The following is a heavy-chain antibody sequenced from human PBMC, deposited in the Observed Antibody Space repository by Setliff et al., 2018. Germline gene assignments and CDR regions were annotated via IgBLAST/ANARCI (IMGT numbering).Heavy chain of an antibody. Sequence: SETLSLTCAVSGDSMSGASIWAWIRLPPGRGLEFMGYVFPNGAAKYDPSLKSRLAISVDTSKNQFSLKLPSVTAADTAVYYCAKGGTYRYFDYWVPETLLVTVSS. CDR2: VFPNGAA. J-gene: IGHJ4*03. V-gene: IGHV4-59*01. CDR1: GDSMSGAS. CDR3: AKGGTYRYFDY.